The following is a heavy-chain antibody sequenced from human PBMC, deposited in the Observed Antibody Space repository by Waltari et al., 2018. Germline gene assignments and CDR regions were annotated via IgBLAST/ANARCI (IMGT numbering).Heavy chain of an antibody. CDR3: ARMDYFDY. J-gene: IGHJ4*02. V-gene: IGHV3-48*04. Sequence: EVQLVESGGGLVQPGGSLRLSCAASGFTFSTYHRNWVRQAPGKGLEWVSFIDISGNTIYYADSVKGRFTISRDNAKNSLYLQLNSLRAEDTAVYYCARMDYFDYWGQGALVTVSS. CDR1: GFTFSTYH. CDR2: IDISGNTI.